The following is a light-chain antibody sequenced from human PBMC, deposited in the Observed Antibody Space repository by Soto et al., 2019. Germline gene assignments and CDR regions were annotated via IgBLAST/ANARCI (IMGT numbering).Light chain of an antibody. V-gene: IGLV2-18*01. CDR1: SSDVGSYNR. CDR2: EVS. Sequence: QSVLAQPPSVSGSPGQSVTISCTGTSSDVGSYNRVSWYQQPPGTAPKLMIYEVSNRPSGVPDRFSGSKSGNTASLTISGLHAEDEADYYCSLYTSSSTFYGFGTGTKVTVL. CDR3: SLYTSSSTFYG. J-gene: IGLJ1*01.